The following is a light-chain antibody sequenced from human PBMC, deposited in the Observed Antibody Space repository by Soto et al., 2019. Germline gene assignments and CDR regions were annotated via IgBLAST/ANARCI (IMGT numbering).Light chain of an antibody. Sequence: DIVMTQSPGTLYFSPGERATLSCRASQSVRSNSAWYQQKPGQVPRLLIYGASTRATGIPARFSGSGYETEFTLTISSLQSEDFAVYYCQQYNTWPLTFGGGTKVDI. CDR1: QSVRSN. CDR3: QQYNTWPLT. CDR2: GAS. J-gene: IGKJ4*01. V-gene: IGKV3-15*01.